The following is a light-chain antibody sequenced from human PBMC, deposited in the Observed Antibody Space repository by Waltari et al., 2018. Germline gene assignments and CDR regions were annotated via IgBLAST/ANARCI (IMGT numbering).Light chain of an antibody. CDR1: QSVSSN. J-gene: IGKJ3*01. CDR2: GAS. V-gene: IGKV3-15*01. CDR3: QQYNNWPPRLT. Sequence: EIVMTQSPATLSVSPGERATLSCRASQSVSSNLAWYQQKPGQAPRPLIYGASTRATGIPARFSGSGSVTEFTLTISSLQSEDFAVYYCQQYNNWPPRLTFGPGTKVDIK.